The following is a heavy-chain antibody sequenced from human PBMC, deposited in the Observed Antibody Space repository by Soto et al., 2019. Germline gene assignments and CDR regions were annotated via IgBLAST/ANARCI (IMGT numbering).Heavy chain of an antibody. CDR3: ARGEGVLMRNYYYYGMDV. Sequence: GGSLRLSCAASGFTFTNYGMQWVRQAPGKGPEWVAVIWYDGSNKYYADSVKGRFTISRDNSKNTLYLQMNSLRAEDTAVYYCARGEGVLMRNYYYYGMDVWGQGTTVTVSS. CDR2: IWYDGSNK. V-gene: IGHV3-33*01. D-gene: IGHD2-8*01. CDR1: GFTFTNYG. J-gene: IGHJ6*02.